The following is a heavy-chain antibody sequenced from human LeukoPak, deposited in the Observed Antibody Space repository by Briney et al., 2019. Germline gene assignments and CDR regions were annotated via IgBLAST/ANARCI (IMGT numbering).Heavy chain of an antibody. CDR1: GGTFSSYA. CDR3: ARDSSGTFDP. V-gene: IGHV1-69*04. D-gene: IGHD3-22*01. CDR2: IIPIFGIA. J-gene: IGHJ5*02. Sequence: GASVTVSCKASGGTFSSYAISWVRQAPGQGLEWMGRIIPIFGIANYAQKFQGRVTITADKSTSTAYMELSSLRSEDTAVYYCARDSSGTFDPWGQGTLVTVSS.